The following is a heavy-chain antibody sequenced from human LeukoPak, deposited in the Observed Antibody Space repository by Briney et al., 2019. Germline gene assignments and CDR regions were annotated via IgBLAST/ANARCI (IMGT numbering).Heavy chain of an antibody. D-gene: IGHD4/OR15-4a*01. CDR1: GFTFRSYD. V-gene: IGHV3-30*04. J-gene: IGHJ4*02. CDR3: ARAKVRAIGANEMFDN. Sequence: GGSLRLSCEVFGFTFRSYDMHWVRQAPGKGLEWVAFISSDGSNNYYADSVQGRFTISRDNSKNTLFLQVNSLRVEDTAVYYCARAKVRAIGANEMFDNWGQGTLVTVSS. CDR2: ISSDGSNN.